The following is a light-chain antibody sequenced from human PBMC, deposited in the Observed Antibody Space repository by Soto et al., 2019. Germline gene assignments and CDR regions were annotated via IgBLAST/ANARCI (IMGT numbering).Light chain of an antibody. CDR1: QSVSSY. CDR2: DIF. Sequence: EIVSTQSPATLSLSPGERATLSCRASQSVSSYLAWYQQKPGQAPRLLIYDIFNRATGIPARFSGSGSGTDFTLTISSLEPEDFAVYYCQQRSNSWTFGQGTKVEIK. V-gene: IGKV3-11*01. J-gene: IGKJ1*01. CDR3: QQRSNSWT.